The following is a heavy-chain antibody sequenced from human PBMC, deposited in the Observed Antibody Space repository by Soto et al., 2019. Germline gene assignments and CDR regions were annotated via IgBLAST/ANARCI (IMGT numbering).Heavy chain of an antibody. CDR1: GGTFSSYA. Sequence: SVKVSCKASGGTFSSYAISWVRQAPGQGLEWMGGIIPIFGTANYAQKFQGRVTITADKSTSTAYMELSSLRSEDTAVYYCAIDRNFAVDVLRYFVWSEGFDPWGQGTLVTVSS. J-gene: IGHJ5*02. CDR2: IIPIFGTA. V-gene: IGHV1-69*06. CDR3: AIDRNFAVDVLRYFVWSEGFDP. D-gene: IGHD3-9*01.